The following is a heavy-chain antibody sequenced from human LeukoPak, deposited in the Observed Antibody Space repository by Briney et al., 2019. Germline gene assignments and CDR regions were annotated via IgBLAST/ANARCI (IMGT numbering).Heavy chain of an antibody. CDR1: GFTFSSYA. V-gene: IGHV3-30*04. CDR2: ISYDGSNK. J-gene: IGHJ4*02. Sequence: GGSLRLSCAASGFTFSSYAMHWVRQAPGKGLEWVAVISYDGSNKYYADSVKGRFTVSRDNSKNTLYLQMNSLRAEDTAVYYCARDGEQWLVLWYFDYWGQGTLVTVSS. D-gene: IGHD6-19*01. CDR3: ARDGEQWLVLWYFDY.